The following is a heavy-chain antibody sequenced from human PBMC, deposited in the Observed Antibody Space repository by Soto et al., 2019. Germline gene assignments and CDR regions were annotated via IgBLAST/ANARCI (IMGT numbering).Heavy chain of an antibody. V-gene: IGHV2-5*02. D-gene: IGHD3-16*01. CDR2: IYWDDDK. J-gene: IGHJ5*02. CDR1: GFSLSTSGVG. Sequence: QITLKESGPTLVKPTQTLTLTCTFSGFSLSTSGVGVGWIRQPPGKALEWLALIYWDDDKRYSPSLKSRLTITTXTXKXXVVLTMTNMDPVDTATYYCAHSLYDSVWGTNWFDPWGQGTLVTVSS. CDR3: AHSLYDSVWGTNWFDP.